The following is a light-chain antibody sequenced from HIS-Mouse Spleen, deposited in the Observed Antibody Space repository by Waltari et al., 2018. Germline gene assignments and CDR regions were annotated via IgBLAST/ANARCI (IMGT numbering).Light chain of an antibody. V-gene: IGLV2-23*01. CDR2: EGS. CDR3: CSYAGSSTWV. CDR1: SSDVGSYNL. J-gene: IGLJ3*02. Sequence: QSALTQPASVSGSPGQPITISCTGTSSDVGSYNLVSWYQQHPGKPPKLMIYEGSKRPSVVSNRFSGSKSGNTASLTISGLQAEDEADYYCCSYAGSSTWVFGGGTKLTVL.